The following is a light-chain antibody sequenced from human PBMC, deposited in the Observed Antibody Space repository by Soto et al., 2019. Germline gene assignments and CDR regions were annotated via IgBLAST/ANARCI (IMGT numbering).Light chain of an antibody. V-gene: IGKV1-5*01. J-gene: IGKJ1*01. CDR1: PSLSRW. CDR3: QQYNSRGT. Sequence: DMQMTQSPSTLSASVGDRVTITCRDSPSLSRWLAWYQQQPGKAPKLLIYDASSLESGVPSRFSGSGSGTAVTLPISSLQPDDFATYYFQQYNSRGTVGQGTKVAI. CDR2: DAS.